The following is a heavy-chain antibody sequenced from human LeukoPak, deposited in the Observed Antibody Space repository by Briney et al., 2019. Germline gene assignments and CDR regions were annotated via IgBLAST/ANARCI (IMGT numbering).Heavy chain of an antibody. CDR1: GGSISSYY. J-gene: IGHJ4*02. V-gene: IGHV4-59*01. Sequence: SETLSLTCTVSGGSISSYYWSWVRQPPGKGLEWIGYIYYSGTTNYNPSLKSRVTISVDTSKNQFSLKLSSVTAADTAVYYCARGVYIAAAQYAYWGQGTLVTASS. CDR2: IYYSGTT. D-gene: IGHD6-13*01. CDR3: ARGVYIAAAQYAY.